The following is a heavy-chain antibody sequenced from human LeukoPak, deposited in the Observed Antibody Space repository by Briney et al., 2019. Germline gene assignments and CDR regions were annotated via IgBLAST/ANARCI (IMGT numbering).Heavy chain of an antibody. D-gene: IGHD3-22*01. CDR1: GYTFTSYD. CDR3: ARVQGYYDSSGYPFFWFDP. J-gene: IGHJ5*02. Sequence: ASVKVSCKASGYTFTSYDINWVRQATGQGLEWMGWMNPNSGNTGHAQKFQGRVTMTRNTSISTAYMELSSLRSEDTAVYYCARVQGYYDSSGYPFFWFDPWGQGTLVTVSS. V-gene: IGHV1-8*01. CDR2: MNPNSGNT.